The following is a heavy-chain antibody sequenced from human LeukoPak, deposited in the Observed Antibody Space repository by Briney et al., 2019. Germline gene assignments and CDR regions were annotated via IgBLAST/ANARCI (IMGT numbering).Heavy chain of an antibody. CDR1: GFTFSSYK. CDR2: ITSSGSDV. Sequence: PAGSLRLSCEGSGFTFSSYKMNWVRQPPGKGLEWVSSITSSGSDVHYADSMKGPFTISRDNANNSLYLQMDSLRAEDTAVYYCARDDILTGFSPYYHYGMDVWGHGTTVTVSS. D-gene: IGHD3-9*01. J-gene: IGHJ6*02. CDR3: ARDDILTGFSPYYHYGMDV. V-gene: IGHV3-21*01.